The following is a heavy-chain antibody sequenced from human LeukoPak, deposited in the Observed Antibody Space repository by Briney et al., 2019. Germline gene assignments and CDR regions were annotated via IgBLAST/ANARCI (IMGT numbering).Heavy chain of an antibody. CDR2: IYYSGST. Sequence: PSETLSLTCTVSGGSISSYYWSWIRQPPGKGLEWIGYIYYSGSTNYNPSLKSRVTISVDTSKNQFSLKLSSVTAADTAVYYCAREEVGHGFDPWGQGTLVTVSS. CDR1: GGSISSYY. J-gene: IGHJ5*02. V-gene: IGHV4-59*01. CDR3: AREEVGHGFDP.